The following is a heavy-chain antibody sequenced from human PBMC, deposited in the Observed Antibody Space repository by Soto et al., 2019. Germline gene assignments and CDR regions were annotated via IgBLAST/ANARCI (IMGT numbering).Heavy chain of an antibody. D-gene: IGHD6-6*01. CDR3: ARSYSSSPKNFDY. Sequence: ASVKVSCKISGHTLTEFSIHWVRQAPGKGLEWMGGFDPEGGEAIYAQKWHGRVTVTEDTVTDTAYMELSGLKSDDTAVYYCARSYSSSPKNFDYWGQGTLVTVSS. CDR2: FDPEGGEA. J-gene: IGHJ4*02. V-gene: IGHV1-24*01. CDR1: GHTLTEFS.